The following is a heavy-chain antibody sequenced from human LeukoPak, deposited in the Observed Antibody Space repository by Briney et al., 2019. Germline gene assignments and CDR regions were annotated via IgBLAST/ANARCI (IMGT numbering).Heavy chain of an antibody. J-gene: IGHJ6*03. CDR3: AREFRRIVVVPAAKGRYYYYYYMDV. V-gene: IGHV4-30-4*08. CDR2: IYYSGST. D-gene: IGHD2-2*01. CDR1: GGSISSGDYY. Sequence: SQTLSLTCTVSGGSISSGDYYWSWIRQPPGKGLEWIGYIYYSGSTYYNPSLKSRVTISVDTSKNQFSLKLSSVTAADTAVYYCAREFRRIVVVPAAKGRYYYYYYMDVWGKGTTVTVSS.